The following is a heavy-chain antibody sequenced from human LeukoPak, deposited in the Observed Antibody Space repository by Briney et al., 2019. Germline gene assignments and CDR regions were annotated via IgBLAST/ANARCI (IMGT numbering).Heavy chain of an antibody. CDR1: GFTFSSFW. Sequence: PGGSLRLSCAASGFTFSSFWMHWVRHAPGKGLGWVSRIKSDGSTNYADSVKGRFTISRDNAKNTVSLQMSSLRVEDTGVYYCARAPSEIGGYYPEYFRHWGQGTLVTVSS. J-gene: IGHJ1*01. CDR3: ARAPSEIGGYYPEYFRH. V-gene: IGHV3-74*01. CDR2: IKSDGST. D-gene: IGHD3-22*01.